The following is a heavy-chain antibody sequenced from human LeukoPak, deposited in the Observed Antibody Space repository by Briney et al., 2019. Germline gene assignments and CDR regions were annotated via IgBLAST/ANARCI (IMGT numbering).Heavy chain of an antibody. J-gene: IGHJ4*02. CDR3: ARGYSSSWYVTPLDY. CDR1: GGSISSYY. D-gene: IGHD6-13*01. V-gene: IGHV4-59*01. CDR2: IYYSGST. Sequence: SETLSLTCTVSGGSISSYYWSWIRQPPGKGLEWIGYIYYSGSTNYNPSLKSRVTISVDTSKNQFSLKLSSVTAADTAVYYCARGYSSSWYVTPLDYWGQGTLVTVSS.